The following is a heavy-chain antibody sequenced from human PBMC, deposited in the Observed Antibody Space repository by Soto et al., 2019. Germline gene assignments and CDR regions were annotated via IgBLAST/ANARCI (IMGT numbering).Heavy chain of an antibody. V-gene: IGHV4-39*01. D-gene: IGHD3-3*01. CDR2: IYYSGST. CDR3: ARHNFWSGLDY. Sequence: SETLSLTCTVSGGSISSSSYYWGWIRQPPGKGLEWIGSIYYSGSTYYNPSLKSRVTISVDTSKNQFSLKLSSVTAADTAVYYCARHNFWSGLDYWGQGTLVTVSS. CDR1: GGSISSSSYY. J-gene: IGHJ4*02.